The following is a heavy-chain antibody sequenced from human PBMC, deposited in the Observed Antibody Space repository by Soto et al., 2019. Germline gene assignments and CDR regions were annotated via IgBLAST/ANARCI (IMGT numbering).Heavy chain of an antibody. V-gene: IGHV3-74*01. CDR1: GFPFSSYW. D-gene: IGHD3-9*01. CDR2: ISGDGVTT. J-gene: IGHJ4*02. CDR3: AREYYGLLTGYYTDY. Sequence: EVQLVESGGRPSSAGGSLRLSCAASGFPFSSYWMHWVRHTPGKGLDWVARISGDGVTTYYADSVTRRFTVSRDNAKNTLSLQISGLRAEDTAVYYCAREYYGLLTGYYTDYWGQGTLVSVSS.